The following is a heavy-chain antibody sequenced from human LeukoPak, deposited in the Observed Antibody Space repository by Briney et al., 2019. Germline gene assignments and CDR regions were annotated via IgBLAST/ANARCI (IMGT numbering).Heavy chain of an antibody. CDR3: ARPMDGGNSGDFDY. Sequence: ASVKVSCKASGGTFSSYAISWVRQAPGQGLEWMGGIIPIFGTANYAQKFQGGVTITADESTSTAYMELSSLRSEDTAVYYCARPMDGGNSGDFDYWGQGTLVTVSS. V-gene: IGHV1-69*13. J-gene: IGHJ4*02. CDR2: IIPIFGTA. CDR1: GGTFSSYA. D-gene: IGHD4-23*01.